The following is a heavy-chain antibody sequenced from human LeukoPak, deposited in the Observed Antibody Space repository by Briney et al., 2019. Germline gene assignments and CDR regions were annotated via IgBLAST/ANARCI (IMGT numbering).Heavy chain of an antibody. D-gene: IGHD6-19*01. Sequence: GGSLRLSCATSGFTFSNYAVSWVRQAPGKGLVWVSRIESDGSSTSYADSVKGRFTISRDNAKNTLYLQMNSLRAEDTAVYFCARDPSALAGYFDYWGQGTLVTVSS. CDR2: IESDGSST. CDR3: ARDPSALAGYFDY. CDR1: GFTFSNYA. J-gene: IGHJ4*02. V-gene: IGHV3-74*01.